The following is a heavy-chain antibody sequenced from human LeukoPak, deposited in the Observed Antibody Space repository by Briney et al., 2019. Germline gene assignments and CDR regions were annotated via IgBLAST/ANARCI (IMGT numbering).Heavy chain of an antibody. V-gene: IGHV1-2*02. D-gene: IGHD2-2*01. CDR3: ARDGSCSSTSCYFHYYYMDV. CDR2: INPNSGGT. J-gene: IGHJ6*03. CDR1: GYTFTGYY. Sequence: ASVKVSCKASGYTFTGYYMHWVRQAPGQGLEWMGWINPNSGGTNYAQKFQGRVTMTRDTSISTAYMELSRLRSDDTAVYYCARDGSCSSTSCYFHYYYMDVWGKGTTVTVSS.